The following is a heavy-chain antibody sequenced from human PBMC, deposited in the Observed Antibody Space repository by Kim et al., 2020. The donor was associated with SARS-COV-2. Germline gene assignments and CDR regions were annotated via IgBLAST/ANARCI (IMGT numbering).Heavy chain of an antibody. Sequence: SGPTLVKPTQTLTLTCTFSGFSLSTSGVGVGWIRQPPGKALEWLALIYWDDDKRYSPSLKSRLTITKDTSKNQVVLTMTNMDPVDTATYYCAHGASMVRGVIISNDWYFDLWGRGTLVTVSS. CDR2: IYWDDDK. CDR1: GFSLSTSGVG. J-gene: IGHJ2*01. D-gene: IGHD3-10*01. CDR3: AHGASMVRGVIISNDWYFDL. V-gene: IGHV2-5*02.